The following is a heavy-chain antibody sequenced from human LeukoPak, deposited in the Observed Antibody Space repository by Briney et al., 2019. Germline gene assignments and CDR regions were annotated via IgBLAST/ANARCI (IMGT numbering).Heavy chain of an antibody. V-gene: IGHV5-51*01. CDR3: ARHDGYDRTVSPFDY. D-gene: IGHD2-21*02. Sequence: KYGESLKISCKGSGYSFTSHWIGWVRQMPGKGLEWMGIIYPGDSDTRYSPSFQGQVTISADKSISTAYLQWSTLKASDTAIYYCARHDGYDRTVSPFDYWGQGTLVTVSS. CDR2: IYPGDSDT. J-gene: IGHJ4*02. CDR1: GYSFTSHW.